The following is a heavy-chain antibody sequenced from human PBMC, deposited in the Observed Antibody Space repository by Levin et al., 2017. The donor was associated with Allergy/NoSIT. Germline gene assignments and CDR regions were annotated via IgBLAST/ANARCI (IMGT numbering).Heavy chain of an antibody. J-gene: IGHJ6*02. Sequence: GESLKISCKVSGYTITELSMYWVRQAPGKGLEWMGGFDPEAREIIYTQKFQGRVTMSEDTSTDTAYMELNSLRSDDTAVYYCATDVVGASAMDVWGLGTTVTVSS. V-gene: IGHV1-24*01. CDR2: FDPEAREI. CDR1: GYTITELS. D-gene: IGHD1-26*01. CDR3: ATDVVGASAMDV.